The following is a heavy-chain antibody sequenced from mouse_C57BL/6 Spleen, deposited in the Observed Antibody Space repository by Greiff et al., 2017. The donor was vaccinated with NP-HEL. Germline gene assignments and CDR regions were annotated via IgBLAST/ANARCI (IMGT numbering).Heavy chain of an antibody. CDR2: INPNYGTT. J-gene: IGHJ3*01. D-gene: IGHD2-9*01. CDR3: VSSTYYGYSAWFAY. CDR1: GYSFTDYN. Sequence: VQLQQSGPELVKPGASVKISCKASGYSFTDYNMNWVKQSNGKSPEWIGVINPNYGTTSYKQKFKGKATLTVDQYSSTAYIQLNSLTSEESAVYYCVSSTYYGYSAWFAYWGQGTLVTVSS. V-gene: IGHV1-39*01.